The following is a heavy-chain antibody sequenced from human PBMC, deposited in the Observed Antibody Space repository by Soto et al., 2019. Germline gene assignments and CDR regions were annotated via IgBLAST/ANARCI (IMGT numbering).Heavy chain of an antibody. V-gene: IGHV1-69*13. CDR2: IIPIFGTA. Sequence: SVKVSCKASGGTFSSYAISWVRQAPGQGLEWMGGIIPIFGTANYAQKFQGRVTITADESTSTAYMELSSLRSEDTAVYYCARGGRGYCISTSCYGDLRYYYYGMDVWGQGTTVTVSS. J-gene: IGHJ6*02. D-gene: IGHD2-2*01. CDR1: GGTFSSYA. CDR3: ARGGRGYCISTSCYGDLRYYYYGMDV.